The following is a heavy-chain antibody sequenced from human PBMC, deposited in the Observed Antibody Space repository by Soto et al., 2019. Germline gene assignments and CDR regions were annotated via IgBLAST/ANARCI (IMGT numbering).Heavy chain of an antibody. V-gene: IGHV4-31*03. CDR1: GGSVSSDGYY. CDR2: IYYSGIT. Sequence: QVQLQESGPGLVKPSQTLSLTCTVSGGSVSSDGYYWSWIRQHPGKGLEWIGYIYYSGITNCNPSLQSRVTISVDTSKNQFSLKLSSVTAADTAVYYCARGGYDNSAYNFDYWGQGTLVTVSS. CDR3: ARGGYDNSAYNFDY. D-gene: IGHD3-22*01. J-gene: IGHJ4*02.